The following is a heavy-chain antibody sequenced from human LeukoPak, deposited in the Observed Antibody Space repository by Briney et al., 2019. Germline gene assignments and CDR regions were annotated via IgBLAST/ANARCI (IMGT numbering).Heavy chain of an antibody. CDR3: ASSPMTTVINFDY. Sequence: SETLSLTCAVYGGSFSGYYWSWIRQPPGKWLEWIGEINHSGSTNYNPSLKSRVTISVDTSKNQFSLKLSSVTAADTAVYYCASSPMTTVINFDYWGQGTLVTVSS. CDR2: INHSGST. CDR1: GGSFSGYY. D-gene: IGHD4-23*01. V-gene: IGHV4-34*01. J-gene: IGHJ4*02.